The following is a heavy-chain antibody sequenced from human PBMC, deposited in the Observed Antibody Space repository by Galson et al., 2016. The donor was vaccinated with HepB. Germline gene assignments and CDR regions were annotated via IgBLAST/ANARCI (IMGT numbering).Heavy chain of an antibody. CDR1: GLTFSSYA. CDR3: ARDRDWSGYYDQVY. J-gene: IGHJ4*02. D-gene: IGHD3-3*01. V-gene: IGHV3-23*01. CDR2: ISGSGGST. Sequence: SLRLSCADSGLTFSSYAMSWVRQAPGKGLEWVSGISGSGGSTYYADSVKGRFTISRDNSKNTLYLQMNSLRDDDTAVYYCARDRDWSGYYDQVYWGQGTLVIVSS.